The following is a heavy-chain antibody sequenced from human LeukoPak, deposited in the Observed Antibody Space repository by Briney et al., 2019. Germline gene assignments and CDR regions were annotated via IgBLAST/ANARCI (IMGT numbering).Heavy chain of an antibody. CDR3: ARTSGSYSGGAFDI. CDR2: IRNKANRYTT. J-gene: IGHJ3*02. D-gene: IGHD1-26*01. CDR1: GFTFSDHY. V-gene: IGHV3-72*01. Sequence: GGSLRPSCAASGFTFSDHYMDWVRQAPGKGLEWVGRIRNKANRYTTEYAASVKGRFTFSRDDSKNSLYLQMNSLKTEDTAMYYCARTSGSYSGGAFDIWGRGTMVTVSS.